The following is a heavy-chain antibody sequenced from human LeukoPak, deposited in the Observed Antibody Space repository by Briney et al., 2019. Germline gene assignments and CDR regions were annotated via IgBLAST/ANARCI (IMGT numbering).Heavy chain of an antibody. Sequence: GGSLRLSCAASGFTFSNAWMSWVRQAPGKGLEWVSYISSTSSYTNYADSVKGRFTISRDNAKNSLHLQMNSLRAEDTAVYYCARSYGWLPGGMWGQGTLVTVCS. CDR1: GFTFSNAW. CDR2: ISSTSSYT. J-gene: IGHJ4*02. V-gene: IGHV3-11*03. D-gene: IGHD5-12*01. CDR3: ARSYGWLPGGM.